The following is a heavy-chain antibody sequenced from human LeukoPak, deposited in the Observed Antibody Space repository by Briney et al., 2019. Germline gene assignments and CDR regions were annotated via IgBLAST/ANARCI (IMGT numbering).Heavy chain of an antibody. D-gene: IGHD4-11*01. CDR3: ARPYSNYGAVFSYMDV. CDR2: ISNSSSDI. CDR1: GITFRNYG. V-gene: IGHV3-21*01. Sequence: GGSLRLSCAASGITFRNYGMHWVRQAPGKGLEWVSFISNSSSDIYYADSVKGRFTISRDNAKNSLYLQMNSLRAEDTAVYYCARPYSNYGAVFSYMDVWGKGTTVTVSS. J-gene: IGHJ6*03.